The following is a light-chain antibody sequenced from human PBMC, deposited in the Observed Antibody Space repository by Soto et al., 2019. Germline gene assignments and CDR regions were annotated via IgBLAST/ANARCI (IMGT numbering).Light chain of an antibody. CDR1: SSDVGGYNY. CDR3: SSYAGNYVYV. V-gene: IGLV2-11*01. Sequence: QSVLTQPRSVSGSPGQSVTIPCTGTSSDVGGYNYVSWYQRHAGKGPKLIIYDVSEPPSGVPDRFSASKSGNTASLTISGLQAEDEADYYCSSYAGNYVYVFGSGTKVTVL. CDR2: DVS. J-gene: IGLJ1*01.